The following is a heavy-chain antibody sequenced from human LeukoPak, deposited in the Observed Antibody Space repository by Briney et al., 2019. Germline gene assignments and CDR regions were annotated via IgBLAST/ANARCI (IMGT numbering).Heavy chain of an antibody. CDR1: GGTSSSYA. J-gene: IGHJ4*02. D-gene: IGHD1-26*01. CDR3: ARGIGGASSNPFDY. Sequence: ASVKVSCKASGGTSSSYAISWVRQATGQGLEWMGWMNPNSGNTGYAQKFQGRVTITRNTSISTAYMELSSLRSEDTAVYYCARGIGGASSNPFDYWGQGTLVTVSS. V-gene: IGHV1-8*03. CDR2: MNPNSGNT.